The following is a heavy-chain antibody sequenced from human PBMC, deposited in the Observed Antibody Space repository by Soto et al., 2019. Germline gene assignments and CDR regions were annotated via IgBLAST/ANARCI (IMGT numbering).Heavy chain of an antibody. Sequence: GGSLRLSCAASGFTFSSYAMSWVRQAPGKGLEWVSAISGSGGSTYYADSVKGRFTISRDNSKNTLSLQVNSLRAEDTAVYYCAKSPSSTSAYLFDCWGQGTLVTVSS. V-gene: IGHV3-23*01. CDR1: GFTFSSYA. CDR3: AKSPSSTSAYLFDC. CDR2: ISGSGGST. J-gene: IGHJ4*02. D-gene: IGHD2-2*01.